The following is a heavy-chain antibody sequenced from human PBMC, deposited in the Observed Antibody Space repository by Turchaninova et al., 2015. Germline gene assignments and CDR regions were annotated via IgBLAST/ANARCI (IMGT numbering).Heavy chain of an antibody. CDR2: INPNSGDT. Sequence: QVQLVQSGAEVNKPGASVQVSCKASGYTFTCYYTHWVRQAPGQGLEGMGWINPNSGDTNYAQMFQGRVTMTWDTSISTAYMELNRLRSDDTAVYYCARGGTDYWGQGTLVTVSS. CDR3: ARGGTDY. J-gene: IGHJ4*02. CDR1: GYTFTCYY. V-gene: IGHV1-2*02.